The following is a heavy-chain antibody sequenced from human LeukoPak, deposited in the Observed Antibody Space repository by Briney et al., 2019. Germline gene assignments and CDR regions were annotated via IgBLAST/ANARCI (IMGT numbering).Heavy chain of an antibody. CDR2: MSWNGGSI. Sequence: PGGSLRLSCAASGFTFDDYAMHWVRQAPGKGLEWVSGMSWNGGSIGYADSVKGRFTISRDNAKNSLYLQMNSLRAEDMALYYCAKDRHSSTSGCFDYWGQGTLVTVSS. D-gene: IGHD2-2*01. CDR3: AKDRHSSTSGCFDY. J-gene: IGHJ4*02. V-gene: IGHV3-9*03. CDR1: GFTFDDYA.